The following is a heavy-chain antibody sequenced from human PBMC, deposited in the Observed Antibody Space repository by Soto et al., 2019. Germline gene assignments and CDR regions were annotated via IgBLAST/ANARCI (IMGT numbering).Heavy chain of an antibody. CDR2: IYHSGST. V-gene: IGHV4-4*02. D-gene: IGHD6-19*01. Sequence: QVQLQESGPGLVKPSGTLSLTCAVSGGSISSSNWWSWVRQPPGKGLEWIGEIYHSGSTYYNPSLKGRVTISVDKSKDQFSLKLSSVTAANTAVYYSARVAVAGTRIDYWGQGTLVTVSS. CDR3: ARVAVAGTRIDY. CDR1: GGSISSSNW. J-gene: IGHJ4*02.